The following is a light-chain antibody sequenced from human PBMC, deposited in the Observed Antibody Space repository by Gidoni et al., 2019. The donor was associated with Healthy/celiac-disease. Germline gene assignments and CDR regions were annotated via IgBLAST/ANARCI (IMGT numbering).Light chain of an antibody. J-gene: IGKJ4*01. CDR3: QQSYSTLT. CDR1: QSISSY. CDR2: AES. V-gene: IGKV1-39*01. Sequence: DIQMTQSPSSLSASVGDRVTITCRESQSISSYLNWYQQKPGKAPKLLIYAESSLQSGVPSRLSGSGSGTDFTLTISSLQPEDFATYYCQQSYSTLTCGGGTKVEIK.